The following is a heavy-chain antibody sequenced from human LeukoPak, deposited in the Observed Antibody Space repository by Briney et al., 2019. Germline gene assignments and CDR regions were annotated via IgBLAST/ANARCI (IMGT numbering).Heavy chain of an antibody. D-gene: IGHD3-22*01. CDR3: AKDRSTYYYDSSGYYYDY. J-gene: IGHJ4*02. CDR2: ISGSGGST. Sequence: PGGSLRLSCAAPGFTFSSYAMSWVRQAPGKGLEWVSAISGSGGSTYYADSVKGRFTISRDNSKNTLYLQMNSLRTEDTAVYYCAKDRSTYYYDSSGYYYDYWGQGTLVTVSS. CDR1: GFTFSSYA. V-gene: IGHV3-23*01.